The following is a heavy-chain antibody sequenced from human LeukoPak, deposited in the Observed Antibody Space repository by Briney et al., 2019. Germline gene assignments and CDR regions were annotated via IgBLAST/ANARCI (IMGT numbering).Heavy chain of an antibody. CDR3: ARHGGSITIFGVGSLPDI. D-gene: IGHD3-3*01. Sequence: SETLSLTCTVSGGSISSSSYYWGWIRQPPGEGLEWIGSIYYSGSTYYNPSLKSRVTISVDTSKNQFSLKLSSVTAADTAVYYCARHGGSITIFGVGSLPDIWGQGTKVTVSS. CDR2: IYYSGST. J-gene: IGHJ3*02. CDR1: GGSISSSSYY. V-gene: IGHV4-39*01.